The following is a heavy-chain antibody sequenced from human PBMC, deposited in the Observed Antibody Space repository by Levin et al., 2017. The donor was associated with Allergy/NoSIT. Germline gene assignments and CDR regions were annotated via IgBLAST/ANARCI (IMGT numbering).Heavy chain of an antibody. D-gene: IGHD1-7*01. CDR2: INPYNGNT. J-gene: IGHJ3*01. V-gene: IGHV1-18*01. CDR1: GYTFISYV. CDR3: ARVGPTDITGTTATFDF. Sequence: EASVKVSCKASGYTFISYVISWVRQAPGQGLEWMGWINPYNGNTNDAQKLQGRVTMTRDTSTSTAYMELRSLRSDDTAVYYCARVGPTDITGTTATFDFWGQGTMVTVSS.